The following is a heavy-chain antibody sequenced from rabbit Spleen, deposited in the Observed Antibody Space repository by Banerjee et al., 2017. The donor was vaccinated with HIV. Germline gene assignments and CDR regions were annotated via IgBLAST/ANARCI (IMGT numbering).Heavy chain of an antibody. CDR3: ARDLDGVIGWNFGW. CDR1: GFSFSSSYG. J-gene: IGHJ4*01. Sequence: QEQLEESGGDLVKPEGSLTLTCTASGFSFSSSYGVVWVRQAPGEGLEYIGYISARGSAYYASWAKGRFTISKASPTTVTLQMTSLTAADTATYFCARDLDGVIGWNFGWWGPGTLVTVS. CDR2: ISARGSA. D-gene: IGHD1-1*01. V-gene: IGHV1S45*01.